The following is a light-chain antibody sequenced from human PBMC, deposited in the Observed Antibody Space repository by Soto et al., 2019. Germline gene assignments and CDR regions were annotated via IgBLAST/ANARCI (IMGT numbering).Light chain of an antibody. CDR3: SSYTTTSTLV. CDR2: GVV. CDR1: GNDVGAYNY. J-gene: IGLJ3*02. Sequence: QSALTQPRSVSGSPGQSVTISCTGTGNDVGAYNYVSWYQQHPGRPPKLLIYGVVRWPSGISYRFTGSKSGNTASLTISGLQAEDEADYYCSSYTTTSTLVFGGGTKVTVL. V-gene: IGLV2-14*03.